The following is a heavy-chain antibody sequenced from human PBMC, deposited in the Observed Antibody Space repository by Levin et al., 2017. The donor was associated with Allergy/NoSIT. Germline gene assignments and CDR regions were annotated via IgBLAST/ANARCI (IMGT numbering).Heavy chain of an antibody. V-gene: IGHV3-30*18. CDR3: AKEGGAFDI. CDR2: ISYDGSNK. D-gene: IGHD2-15*01. Sequence: PGGSLRLSCAASGFTFSSYGMHWVRQAPGKGLEWVAVISYDGSNKYYADSVKGRFTISRDNSKNTLYLQMNSLRAEDTAVYYCAKEGGAFDIWGQGTMVTVSS. J-gene: IGHJ3*02. CDR1: GFTFSSYG.